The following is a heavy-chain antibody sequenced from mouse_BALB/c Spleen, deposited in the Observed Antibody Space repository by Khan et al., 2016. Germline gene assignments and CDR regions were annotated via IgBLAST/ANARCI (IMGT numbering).Heavy chain of an antibody. CDR2: IRNKAGGYTT. Sequence: EVELVESGGGLVQTGGSLRLSCATSGFTFTDYYMTWVRQPPGKALEWLGFIRNKAGGYTTEYSASVKGGFTISRDNSQSILYLQMNTLRAEDSATCYCASLTGTLSYWCPRTLFPVSA. D-gene: IGHD4-1*01. J-gene: IGHJ3*01. V-gene: IGHV7-3*02. CDR3: ASLTGTLSY. CDR1: GFTFTDYY.